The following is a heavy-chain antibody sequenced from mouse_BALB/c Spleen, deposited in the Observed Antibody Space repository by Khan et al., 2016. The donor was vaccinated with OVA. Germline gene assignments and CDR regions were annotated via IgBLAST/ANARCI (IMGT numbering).Heavy chain of an antibody. V-gene: IGHV5-12-2*01. CDR2: ISNGGGST. CDR1: GFTFSSYT. Sequence: EVELVESGGGLVQPGGSLKLSCAASGFTFSSYTMSWVRQTPEKRLEWVAYISNGGGSTYYPDTVKGRFTISRDNAKNTLYLQMNSLKSEDTAMYYCARHRGYVDYAMDYWGQGTSVTGSS. D-gene: IGHD1-2*01. CDR3: ARHRGYVDYAMDY. J-gene: IGHJ4*01.